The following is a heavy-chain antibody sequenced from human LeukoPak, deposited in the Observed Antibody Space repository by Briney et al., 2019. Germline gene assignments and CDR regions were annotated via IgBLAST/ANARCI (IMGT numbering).Heavy chain of an antibody. J-gene: IGHJ5*02. CDR1: GYTFTSYD. CDR2: MNPNSGNT. D-gene: IGHD3-10*01. Sequence: ASVKVSCKASGYTFTSYDINWVRQATGQGLEWMGWMNPNSGNTGYAQKFQGRVTMTRDMSTSTVYMELSSLRSEDTAVYYCARDSGITMVRGFDPWGQGTLVTVSS. V-gene: IGHV1-8*01. CDR3: ARDSGITMVRGFDP.